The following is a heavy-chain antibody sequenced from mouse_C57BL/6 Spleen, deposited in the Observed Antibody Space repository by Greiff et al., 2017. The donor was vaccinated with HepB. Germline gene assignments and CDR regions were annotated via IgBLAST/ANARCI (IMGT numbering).Heavy chain of an antibody. V-gene: IGHV6-3*01. CDR2: IRLKSDNYAT. CDR3: TAYYYGSSPFAY. J-gene: IGHJ3*01. D-gene: IGHD1-1*01. CDR1: GFTFSNYW. Sequence: EVHLVESGGGLVQPGGSLKLSCVASGFTFSNYWMNWVRQSPEKGLEWVAQIRLKSDNYATHYAESVKGRFTISRDDSKSSVYLQMNNLRAEDTGIYYCTAYYYGSSPFAYWGQGTLVTVSA.